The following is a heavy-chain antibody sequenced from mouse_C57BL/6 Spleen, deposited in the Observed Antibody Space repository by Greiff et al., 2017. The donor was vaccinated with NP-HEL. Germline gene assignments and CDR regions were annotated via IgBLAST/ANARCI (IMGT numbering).Heavy chain of an antibody. J-gene: IGHJ1*03. CDR3: AGGTTVVARYFDV. Sequence: QVQLQQSGAELVKPGASVKLSCKASGYTFTSYWMHWVKQRPGQGLEWIGMIHPNSGSTNYNEKFKSKATLTEDKSSSTAYMQLSSLTSEDSAVYYCAGGTTVVARYFDVWGTGTTVTVSS. D-gene: IGHD1-1*01. V-gene: IGHV1-64*01. CDR2: IHPNSGST. CDR1: GYTFTSYW.